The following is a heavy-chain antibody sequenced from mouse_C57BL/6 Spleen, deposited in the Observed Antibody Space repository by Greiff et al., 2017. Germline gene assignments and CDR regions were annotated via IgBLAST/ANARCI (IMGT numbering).Heavy chain of an antibody. CDR2: INYDGSST. V-gene: IGHV5-16*01. CDR3: ARSDYYYGSSYYAMDY. Sequence: EVQRVESEGGLVQPGSSMKLSCTATGFTFSDYYMAWVRQVPDKGLEWVANINYDGSSTYYLDSFKSRFIISRDNAKNILYLQMSSLMSEDTATYYCARSDYYYGSSYYAMDYWGQGTSVTVSS. D-gene: IGHD1-1*01. CDR1: GFTFSDYY. J-gene: IGHJ4*01.